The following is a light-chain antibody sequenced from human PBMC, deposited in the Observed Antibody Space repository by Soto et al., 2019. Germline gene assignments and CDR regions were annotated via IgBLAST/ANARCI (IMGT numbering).Light chain of an antibody. J-gene: IGKJ4*01. Sequence: MTQSPATLSVSPGERATLSCRASQSISSWLAWYQQKPGKAPNLLIYKASSLESGVPSRFSGSGSGTEFTLTISSLQPDDFATYYCQQYNSYPTFGGGTKVEIK. V-gene: IGKV1-5*03. CDR3: QQYNSYPT. CDR1: QSISSW. CDR2: KAS.